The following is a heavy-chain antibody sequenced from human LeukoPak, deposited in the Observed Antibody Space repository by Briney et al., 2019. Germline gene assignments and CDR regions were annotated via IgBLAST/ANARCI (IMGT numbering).Heavy chain of an antibody. CDR2: ISSSSSTI. CDR1: GFTFSSYS. V-gene: IGHV3-48*01. D-gene: IGHD3-10*01. Sequence: GRPLRLSCAASGFTFSSYSMNWVRQAPGKGLEWVSYISSSSSTIYYEDSVKGRFTISRDNAKNSLYLQMNSLRAEDTAVYYCARSPYGSGSYFDYWGQGTLVTVSS. J-gene: IGHJ4*02. CDR3: ARSPYGSGSYFDY.